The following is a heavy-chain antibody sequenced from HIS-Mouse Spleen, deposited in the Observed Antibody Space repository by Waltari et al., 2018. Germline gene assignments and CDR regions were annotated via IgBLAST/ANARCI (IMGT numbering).Heavy chain of an antibody. J-gene: IGHJ3*02. D-gene: IGHD3-16*02. CDR3: ARATHDYDYVWGSYRYNAFDI. V-gene: IGHV4-34*01. CDR2: ITLSEST. Sequence: QVQLQQWGAGLLKPSETLSLTCAVYGWSFSGYYWSWIRQPQGTGQGLTGEITLSESTSDNPSLKARVSISVDKSKNQFSRKLGSVTAADTAVYYCARATHDYDYVWGSYRYNAFDIWGQGTMVTVSS. CDR1: GWSFSGYY.